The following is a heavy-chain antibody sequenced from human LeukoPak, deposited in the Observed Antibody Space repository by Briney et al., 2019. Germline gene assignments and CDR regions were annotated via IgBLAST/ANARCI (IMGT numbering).Heavy chain of an antibody. J-gene: IGHJ5*02. CDR1: GGSISSYY. D-gene: IGHD2-8*02. CDR3: AGGSGASWFDP. Sequence: SETLSLTCTVSGGSISSYYRSWIRQPPGKGLEWIAYIYNSGRSNYNPSLKSRVTISLDTSKNQFSLKLSSVTAADTAVYYCAGGSGASWFDPWGQGTLVTVSS. V-gene: IGHV4-59*01. CDR2: IYNSGRS.